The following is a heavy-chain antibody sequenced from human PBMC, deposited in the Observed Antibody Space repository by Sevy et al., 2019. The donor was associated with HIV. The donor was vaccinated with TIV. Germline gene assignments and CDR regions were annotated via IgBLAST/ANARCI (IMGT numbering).Heavy chain of an antibody. Sequence: GRSLRLSCAASGFTFSSYGMHWVRQAPGKGLEWVAVIWYDGSNKYYADSVKGRFTISRDNSKNTLYLQMNSLRAEDTAVYYCARDYDGGAAAGTLYFQHWGQGTLVTVSS. CDR1: GFTFSSYG. CDR2: IWYDGSNK. J-gene: IGHJ1*01. CDR3: ARDYDGGAAAGTLYFQH. V-gene: IGHV3-33*01. D-gene: IGHD6-13*01.